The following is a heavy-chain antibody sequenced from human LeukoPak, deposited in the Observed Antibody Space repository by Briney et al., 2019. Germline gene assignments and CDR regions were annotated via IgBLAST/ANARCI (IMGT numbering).Heavy chain of an antibody. CDR1: GFTVSTNY. D-gene: IGHD3-22*01. J-gene: IGHJ5*02. Sequence: GSLRLSCAASGFTVSTNYMSWVRQAPGKGLEWIGEINHSGSTNYNPSLKSRVTISVDTSKNQFSLKLSSVTAADTAVYYCARGGIYYDSSGYLYNWFDPWGQGTLVTVSS. CDR3: ARGGIYYDSSGYLYNWFDP. V-gene: IGHV4-34*01. CDR2: INHSGST.